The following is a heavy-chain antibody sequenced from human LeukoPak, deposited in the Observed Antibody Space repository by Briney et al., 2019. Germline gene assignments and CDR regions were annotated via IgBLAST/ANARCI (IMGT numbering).Heavy chain of an antibody. Sequence: SQTLSLTCTVSGGSVSSGSYYWSWIRQPPGKGLEWIGFIHNSGSTKYNPSLMSRVTISVDTSKNQFSLKLSSVTAAETAVYYCARGGASSIPFDPWGQGTLVTVSS. J-gene: IGHJ5*02. CDR3: ARGGASSIPFDP. CDR1: GGSVSSGSYY. D-gene: IGHD2-2*01. V-gene: IGHV4-61*01. CDR2: IHNSGST.